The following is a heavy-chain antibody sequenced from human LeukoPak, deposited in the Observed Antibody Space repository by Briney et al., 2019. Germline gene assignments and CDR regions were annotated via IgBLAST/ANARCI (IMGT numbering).Heavy chain of an antibody. D-gene: IGHD1-1*01. CDR2: IKSKTDGGTT. CDR1: GFTFSNAW. CDR3: TGSDRRSAWYCYYGMDV. J-gene: IGHJ6*02. Sequence: GGTLSLSCAASGFTFSNAWMSWVRQDPGKALKRVGRIKSKTDGGTTDYAAPVKGRFTISRDDSKNTLYLQMNSLKTEDTAVYFCTGSDRRSAWYCYYGMDVWGQGTAVTGTS. V-gene: IGHV3-15*01.